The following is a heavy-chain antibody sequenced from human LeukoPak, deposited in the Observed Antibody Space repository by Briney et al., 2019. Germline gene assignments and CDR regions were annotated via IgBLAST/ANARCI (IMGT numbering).Heavy chain of an antibody. V-gene: IGHV1-2*02. CDR1: GYTFTGYY. Sequence: ASVKVSCRASGYTFTGYYMHWVRQAPGQGLEWMGWINPNSGGTNYAQKFQGRVTMTRDTSISTAYMELSRLRSDDTAVYYCATGTGGWYFLYVYWGQGTLVTVSS. D-gene: IGHD6-19*01. J-gene: IGHJ4*02. CDR3: ATGTGGWYFLYVY. CDR2: INPNSGGT.